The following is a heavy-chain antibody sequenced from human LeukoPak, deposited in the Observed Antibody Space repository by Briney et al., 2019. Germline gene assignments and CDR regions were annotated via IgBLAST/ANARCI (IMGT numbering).Heavy chain of an antibody. CDR2: ISGSGGTT. CDR3: AKDHLPGIVVADRAY. D-gene: IGHD6-19*01. J-gene: IGHJ4*02. V-gene: IGHV3-23*01. Sequence: GGSLRLSCAASGFTVSSNYMSWVRQAPGKWLEWVSAISGSGGTTYYADSVTGRFTIYRDDSTQTMYLRITRLRAAATAVSYCAKDHLPGIVVADRAYWGLGTLVTVSS. CDR1: GFTVSSNY.